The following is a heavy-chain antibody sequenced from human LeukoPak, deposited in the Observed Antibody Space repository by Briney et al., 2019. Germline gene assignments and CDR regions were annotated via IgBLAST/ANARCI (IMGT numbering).Heavy chain of an antibody. CDR3: ARGFGELSYYLDQ. Sequence: SVKVSCKASGGTFSRYAITWVRQAPGQGLEWMGGIIPIFGATNYAQKFQGRVTITADEYTSTVYMELSSLRSEDTAVYYCARGFGELSYYLDQWGQGTLVTVSS. V-gene: IGHV1-69*13. J-gene: IGHJ4*02. D-gene: IGHD3-10*01. CDR1: GGTFSRYA. CDR2: IIPIFGAT.